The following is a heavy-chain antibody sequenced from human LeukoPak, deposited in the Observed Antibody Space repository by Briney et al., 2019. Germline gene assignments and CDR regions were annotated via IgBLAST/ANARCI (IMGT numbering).Heavy chain of an antibody. D-gene: IGHD3-22*01. Sequence: GGSLRLSCAASGFPFSSYAMSWVRQAPGKGLEWVSSISGSGGSTYYADSVKGRFTISRDNSENMVYLQMNSLRAEDTAVYHCAKDWDYNDSSGYSSPLDYWGQGGLVTVSS. V-gene: IGHV3-23*01. CDR3: AKDWDYNDSSGYSSPLDY. CDR1: GFPFSSYA. J-gene: IGHJ4*02. CDR2: ISGSGGST.